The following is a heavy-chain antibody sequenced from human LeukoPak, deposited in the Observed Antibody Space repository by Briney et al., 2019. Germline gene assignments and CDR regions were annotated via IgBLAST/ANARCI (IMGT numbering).Heavy chain of an antibody. D-gene: IGHD5-24*01. CDR2: IIPMFGTV. J-gene: IGHJ4*02. CDR3: ARGGGWADGYSPIDF. V-gene: IGHV1-69*06. Sequence: SVKVSCKASGGTFNSYPITWVRQAPGQGLEWMGGIIPMFGTVKYAQKFQGRITITGDKSTSTVYMELSSLTSDDTALYYCARGGGWADGYSPIDFWGQGTLVTVSS. CDR1: GGTFNSYP.